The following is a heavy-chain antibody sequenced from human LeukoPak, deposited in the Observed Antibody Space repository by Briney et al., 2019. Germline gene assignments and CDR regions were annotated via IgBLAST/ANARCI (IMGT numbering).Heavy chain of an antibody. CDR3: AKAARVDTATGGRLEWFDP. Sequence: GGSLRLSCAASGFTFSSYWMSWVRQAPGKGLEWVANIKQDGSEKYYVDSVKGRFTISRDNAKNSLYLQMNSLRAEDTAVYYCAKAARVDTATGGRLEWFDPWGQGTLVTVSS. CDR1: GFTFSSYW. CDR2: IKQDGSEK. J-gene: IGHJ5*02. V-gene: IGHV3-7*01. D-gene: IGHD5-18*01.